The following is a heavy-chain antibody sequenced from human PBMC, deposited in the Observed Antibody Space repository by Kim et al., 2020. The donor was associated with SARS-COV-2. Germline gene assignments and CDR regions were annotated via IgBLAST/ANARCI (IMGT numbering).Heavy chain of an antibody. D-gene: IGHD6-19*01. CDR3: AKALEPYSSGWSPFDY. V-gene: IGHV3-23*01. Sequence: GGSLRLSCAASGFTFSSYDMSWVRQAPGKGLEWVSAISGSGGSTYYADSVKGRFTISRDNSKNTLYLQMNSLRAEDTAVYYCAKALEPYSSGWSPFDYWGQGTLATVSS. CDR2: ISGSGGST. J-gene: IGHJ4*02. CDR1: GFTFSSYD.